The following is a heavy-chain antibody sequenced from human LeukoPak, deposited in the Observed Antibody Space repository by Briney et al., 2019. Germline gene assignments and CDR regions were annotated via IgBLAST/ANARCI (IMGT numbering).Heavy chain of an antibody. V-gene: IGHV1-18*01. CDR3: ARDLGYYYGSGSPDYYYYGMDV. CDR2: ISAYNGNT. D-gene: IGHD3-10*01. J-gene: IGHJ6*02. Sequence: GESLKISCKASGYTFTSYGISWVRQAPGQGLEWMGWISAYNGNTNYAQKLQGRVTMTTDTSTSTAYMELRSLRSDDTAVYYCARDLGYYYGSGSPDYYYYGMDVWGQGTTVTVSS. CDR1: GYTFTSYG.